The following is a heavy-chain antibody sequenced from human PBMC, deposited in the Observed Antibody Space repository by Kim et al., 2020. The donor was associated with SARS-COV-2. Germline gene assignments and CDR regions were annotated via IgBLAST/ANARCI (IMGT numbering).Heavy chain of an antibody. CDR1: GFTFSSYS. V-gene: IGHV3-21*01. CDR3: ARVLEHPDPGPGYYYYYGMDV. D-gene: IGHD3-3*01. Sequence: GGSLRLSCAASGFTFSSYSMNWVRQAPGKGLEWVSSISSSSSYIYYADSVKGRFTISRDNAKNSLYLQMNSLRAEDTAVYYCARVLEHPDPGPGYYYYYGMDVWGQGTTVTVSS. J-gene: IGHJ6*02. CDR2: ISSSSSYI.